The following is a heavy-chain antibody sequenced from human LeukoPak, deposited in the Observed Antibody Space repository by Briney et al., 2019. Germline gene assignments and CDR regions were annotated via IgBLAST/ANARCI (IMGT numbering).Heavy chain of an antibody. Sequence: SETLSLTCSGSNYSISNSLYWGWLRQPPGKGLEWIGSIYRSGSTFYNPSLKSRVTISLGTSKNQFSLKLSSVAAADTAVYFCARGTYGYYMDVWGKGTTVTVSS. CDR2: IYRSGST. D-gene: IGHD4-17*01. V-gene: IGHV4-38-2*02. J-gene: IGHJ6*03. CDR1: NYSISNSLY. CDR3: ARGTYGYYMDV.